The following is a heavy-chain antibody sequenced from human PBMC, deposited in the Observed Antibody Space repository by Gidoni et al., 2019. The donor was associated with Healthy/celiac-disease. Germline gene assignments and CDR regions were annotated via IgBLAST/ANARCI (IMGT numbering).Heavy chain of an antibody. CDR2: ISYDGSNK. Sequence: QVQLVESGGGVVQPGRSLRLSCAASGFTFSSYGMHWVRQAPGKGLEWVAVISYDGSNKYYADSVKGRFTISRDNSKNTLYLQMNSLRAEDTAVYYCARDMQLVQGDYDAFDIWGQGTMVTVSS. D-gene: IGHD6-13*01. V-gene: IGHV3-30*19. CDR3: ARDMQLVQGDYDAFDI. CDR1: GFTFSSYG. J-gene: IGHJ3*02.